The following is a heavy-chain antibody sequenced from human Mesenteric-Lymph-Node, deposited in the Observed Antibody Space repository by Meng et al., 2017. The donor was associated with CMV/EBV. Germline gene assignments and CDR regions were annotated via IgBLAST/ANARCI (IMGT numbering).Heavy chain of an antibody. CDR1: GFTFSSYW. D-gene: IGHD6-13*01. Sequence: GSLKISCAASGFTFSSYWMHWVRQAPGKGLVWVSRFNSDGSSTSYADSVKGRFTISRDNAKNTLYLQMNSLRTEDTAVYYCARGEGAAHLDFWGQGALVTVSS. CDR3: ARGEGAAHLDF. CDR2: FNSDGSST. J-gene: IGHJ4*02. V-gene: IGHV3-74*01.